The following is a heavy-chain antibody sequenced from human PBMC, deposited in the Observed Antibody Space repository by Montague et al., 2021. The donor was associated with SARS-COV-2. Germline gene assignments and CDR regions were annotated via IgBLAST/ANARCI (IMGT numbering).Heavy chain of an antibody. D-gene: IGHD2-2*01. V-gene: IGHV4-31*03. J-gene: IGHJ6*02. CDR2: IYCSGST. CDR3: ATESLGYCSSTSCYGPHYGMDV. Sequence: TLSLTCTVSGGSISSGGYYWSWIRQPPGKGLEWIGYIYCSGSTYYNPSLKSRVTISVDTSKNQFSLKLSSVTAADTAVYYCATESLGYCSSTSCYGPHYGMDVWGQGTTVTVSS. CDR1: GGSISSGGYY.